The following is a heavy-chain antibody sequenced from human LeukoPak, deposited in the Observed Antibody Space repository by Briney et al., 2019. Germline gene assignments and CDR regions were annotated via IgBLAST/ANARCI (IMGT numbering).Heavy chain of an antibody. J-gene: IGHJ4*02. V-gene: IGHV1-46*01. D-gene: IGHD5-18*01. CDR1: GYTFTSYY. Sequence: GASVKVSCKASGYTFTSYYMHWVRQAPGQGLEWMGIINPSGGSTSYAQKFQGRVTMTRDMSTSTVYMELSSLRSGDTAVYYCARVTYSYGYDYWGQGTLVTVSS. CDR3: ARVTYSYGYDY. CDR2: INPSGGST.